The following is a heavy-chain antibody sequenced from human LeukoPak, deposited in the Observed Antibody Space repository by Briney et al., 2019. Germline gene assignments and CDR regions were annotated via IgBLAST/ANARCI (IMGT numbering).Heavy chain of an antibody. D-gene: IGHD6-6*01. CDR3: ARGGIAARRRGYYHYYMDV. J-gene: IGHJ6*03. CDR2: INPNSGNT. CDR1: GYTFTSYD. Sequence: GASVKVSCKASGYTFTSYDINWVRQAPGQGLEWMGWINPNSGNTGYAQKFQGRVTMTRNTSISTAYMELSSLRSEDTAVYYCARGGIAARRRGYYHYYMDVWGKGTTVTVSS. V-gene: IGHV1-8*01.